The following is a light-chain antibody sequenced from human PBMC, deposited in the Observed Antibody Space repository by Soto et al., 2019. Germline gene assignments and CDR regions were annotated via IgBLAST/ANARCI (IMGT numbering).Light chain of an antibody. J-gene: IGLJ1*01. V-gene: IGLV2-14*01. CDR1: SSDVGGYNY. CDR3: SSYTSSTTLDV. CDR2: EVG. Sequence: QSALTQPASVFGSLGQSITISCTGTSSDVGGYNYVSWYQQHPDKAPKLLVYEVGNRPSGVSNRFSGSKSGNTASLTISGLQADDEADDYCSSYTSSTTLDVFGTGTKVTVL.